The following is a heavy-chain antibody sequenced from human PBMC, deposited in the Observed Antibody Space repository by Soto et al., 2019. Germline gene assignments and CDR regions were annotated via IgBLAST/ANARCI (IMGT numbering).Heavy chain of an antibody. CDR2: IYYSGST. D-gene: IGHD6-13*01. CDR3: ARSFYYHYSSSWPFDY. CDR1: GGSISSYY. J-gene: IGHJ4*02. V-gene: IGHV4-59*01. Sequence: SETLSLTCTVSGGSISSYYWSWIRQPPGKGLEWIGYIYYSGSTNYNPSLKSRVTISVDTSKNQFSLRLSSVTAADTAVYYCARSFYYHYSSSWPFDYWGQGTLVTVSS.